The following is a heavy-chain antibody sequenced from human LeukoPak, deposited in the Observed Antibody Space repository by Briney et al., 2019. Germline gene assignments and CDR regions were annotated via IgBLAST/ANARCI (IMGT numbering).Heavy chain of an antibody. CDR3: ARGVWDILTGYYTLEDY. D-gene: IGHD3-9*01. CDR1: GVSISSSSYY. V-gene: IGHV4-39*01. J-gene: IGHJ4*02. CDR2: IYYSGNT. Sequence: SETLSLTCTVSGVSISSSSYYWGWIRQPPGKGLEWIGSIYYSGNTYYNPSLKSRVTISVDTSKNQFSLKLSSVTAADTAVYYCARGVWDILTGYYTLEDYWGQGTLVTVSS.